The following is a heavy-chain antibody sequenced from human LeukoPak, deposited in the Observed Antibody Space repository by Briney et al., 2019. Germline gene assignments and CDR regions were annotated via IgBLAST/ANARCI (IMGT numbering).Heavy chain of an antibody. CDR1: GFTFDDYG. D-gene: IGHD4/OR15-4a*01. CDR2: INWNGGST. J-gene: IGHJ4*02. V-gene: IGHV3-20*04. Sequence: GGSLRLSCAASGFTFDDYGMSWVRQLPGKGLEWVSGINWNGGSTGYADSVTGRFSISRDNSKSTLYLQMNSLRVEDTAVYYCAKAGLVRGGALDSWGQGTLVTVSS. CDR3: AKAGLVRGGALDS.